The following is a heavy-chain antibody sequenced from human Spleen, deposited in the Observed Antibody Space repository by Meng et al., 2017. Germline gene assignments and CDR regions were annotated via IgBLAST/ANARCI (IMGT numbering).Heavy chain of an antibody. J-gene: IGHJ5*02. V-gene: IGHV4-39*01. D-gene: IGHD6-19*01. CDR3: VRSSGWVRTGFDP. Sequence: QPQLPESGPGLVRPSEALSLTCSVSGGSSSTSGSYWGWIRQPPGKGLEWIGSIGHSGITYYTPSLKSRVTVSIDTSKSQFSLKLTSVTAADTAVYYCVRSSGWVRTGFDPWGQGTLVTVSS. CDR2: IGHSGIT. CDR1: GGSSSTSGSY.